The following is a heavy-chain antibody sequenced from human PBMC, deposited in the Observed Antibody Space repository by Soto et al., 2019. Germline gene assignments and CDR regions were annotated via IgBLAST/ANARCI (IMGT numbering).Heavy chain of an antibody. D-gene: IGHD4-17*01. J-gene: IGHJ4*02. V-gene: IGHV3-30-3*01. CDR1: GFTFSSFD. CDR3: ARDVMTSVTEDY. CDR2: ISYDGSNK. Sequence: QVQLMESGGGVVQSGRSLRLSCAVSGFTFSSFDMHWVRQAPGKGLEWVAMISYDGSNKNYADSVKGRFTISRDNSKNTLYLQMNSLRGEDTAKYFCARDVMTSVTEDYWGQGTLVTVSS.